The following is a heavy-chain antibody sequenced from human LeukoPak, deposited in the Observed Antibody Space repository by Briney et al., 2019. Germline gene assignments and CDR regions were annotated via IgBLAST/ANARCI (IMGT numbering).Heavy chain of an antibody. Sequence: GRSLRLSCAASGFILSSYAMHWVRQAPGKGLEWVALIWRDARHKIYTDSVKGRFTIYRDNSKHTVFLQMNSLPAEDKAVYYYATKIFGSGSYSDYWGQGTLVTVSS. V-gene: IGHV3-33*01. CDR3: ATKIFGSGSYSDY. J-gene: IGHJ4*02. CDR2: IWRDARHK. CDR1: GFILSSYA. D-gene: IGHD3-10*01.